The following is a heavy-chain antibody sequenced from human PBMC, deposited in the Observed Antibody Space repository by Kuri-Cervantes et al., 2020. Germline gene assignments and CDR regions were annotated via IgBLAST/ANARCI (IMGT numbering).Heavy chain of an antibody. D-gene: IGHD3-22*01. CDR1: GFTFSGYS. V-gene: IGHV3-21*01. CDR3: ARNAYDSSGYSFDY. J-gene: IGHJ4*02. CDR2: ISSSSIYI. Sequence: GESLKISCAASGFTFSGYSMSWVRQTPGKGLEWVSSISSSSIYIYYADSVKGRFTISRDNSKNTLYLQMNSLRAEDTAVYYCARNAYDSSGYSFDYWGQGTLVTVSS.